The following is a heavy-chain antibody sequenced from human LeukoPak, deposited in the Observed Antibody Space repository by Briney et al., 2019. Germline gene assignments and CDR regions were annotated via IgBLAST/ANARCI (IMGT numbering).Heavy chain of an antibody. J-gene: IGHJ4*02. Sequence: PSETLSLTCSVSGGSISSYYWSWIRQPPGKGLEWIGYIYYSGSTNYNPSLKSRVTISVDTSKNQFSLRLTSVTAADTAVYYCARQTGSGLFILPGGQGTLVTVSS. CDR2: IYYSGST. CDR3: ARQTGSGLFILP. V-gene: IGHV4-59*08. D-gene: IGHD3/OR15-3a*01. CDR1: GGSISSYY.